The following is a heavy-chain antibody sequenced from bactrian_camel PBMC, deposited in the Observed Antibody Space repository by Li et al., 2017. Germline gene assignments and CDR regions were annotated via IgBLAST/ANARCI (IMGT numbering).Heavy chain of an antibody. D-gene: IGHD1*01. CDR2: LFSDDGST. CDR1: GFTFRNVP. CDR3: VTSDLTVSDARAPSEYYY. J-gene: IGHJ4*01. Sequence: VQLVESGGGWVQPGGSLRLSCGASGFTFRNVPMTWVRQPPGKGLEWVSSLFSDDGSTTYADSVKGRFTISRDNAENTVLLQMHTLTSADTALYYCVTSDLTVSDARAPSEYYYWGQGTQVTVS. V-gene: IGHV3S2*01.